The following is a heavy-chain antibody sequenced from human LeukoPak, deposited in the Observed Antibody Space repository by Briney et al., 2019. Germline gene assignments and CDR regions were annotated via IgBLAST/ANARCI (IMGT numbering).Heavy chain of an antibody. Sequence: GGSLRLSCEASEFRFSAHGMNWVRQAPGKGLEWVSGISPPGDITYYADSVMGRFTISRDNRKSTVSLQMNSLRAEDTALYYCVRDLDWGAFDVWGQGTMVTVSS. J-gene: IGHJ3*01. CDR2: ISPPGDIT. V-gene: IGHV3-23*01. CDR1: EFRFSAHG. D-gene: IGHD3/OR15-3a*01. CDR3: VRDLDWGAFDV.